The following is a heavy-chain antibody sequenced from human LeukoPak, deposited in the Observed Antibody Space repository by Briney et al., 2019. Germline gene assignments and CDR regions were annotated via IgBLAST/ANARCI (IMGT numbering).Heavy chain of an antibody. CDR3: ARGSDNYGGYVDY. D-gene: IGHD2-21*01. J-gene: IGHJ4*02. CDR2: IKEDESEK. CDR1: GFTFSDYA. Sequence: GGSLRLSCAASGFTFSDYAMSWVRQAPGKGPEWVANIKEDESEKNYVNSVKGRFTISRDNAKSSLYLQMNSLRAEDTAVYYCARGSDNYGGYVDYWGQGTLVTVSS. V-gene: IGHV3-7*01.